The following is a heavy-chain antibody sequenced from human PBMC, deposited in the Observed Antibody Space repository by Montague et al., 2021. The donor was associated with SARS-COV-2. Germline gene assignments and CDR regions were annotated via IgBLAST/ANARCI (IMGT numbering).Heavy chain of an antibody. V-gene: IGHV4-39*01. J-gene: IGHJ4*02. CDR2: ST. D-gene: IGHD3-3*01. Sequence: STYYNPTLKSRVTISVDTSQNQFSLKLSSVTAADTAVYYCATLHSSITIFGVVQGYYFDDWGQGTLVTVSS. CDR3: ATLHSSITIFGVVQGYYFDD.